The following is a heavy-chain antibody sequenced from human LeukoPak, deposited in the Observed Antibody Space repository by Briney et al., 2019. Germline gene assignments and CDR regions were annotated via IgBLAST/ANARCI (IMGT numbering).Heavy chain of an antibody. D-gene: IGHD5-12*01. Sequence: SETLSLTCTVSGYSISSGYYWGWIRQPPGKGLEWIGSIYHSGSTYYNPSLKSRVTISVDTSKNQFSLKLSSVTAADTAVYYCARVLKVATPLDAFDIWGQGTMVTVSS. V-gene: IGHV4-38-2*02. J-gene: IGHJ3*02. CDR2: IYHSGST. CDR3: ARVLKVATPLDAFDI. CDR1: GYSISSGYY.